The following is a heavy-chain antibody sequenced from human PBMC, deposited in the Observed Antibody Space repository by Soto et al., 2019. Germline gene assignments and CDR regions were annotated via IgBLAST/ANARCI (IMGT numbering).Heavy chain of an antibody. CDR1: GGTFSSYT. CDR2: IIPILGIA. D-gene: IGHD2-2*01. V-gene: IGHV1-69*02. CDR3: ASEYCSSTSCHNWFDP. J-gene: IGHJ5*02. Sequence: ASVKVSCKASGGTFSSYTISWVRQAPGQGLEWMGMIIPILGIANYAQKFQGRVTITADKSTSTAYMELSSLRSEDTAVYYCASEYCSSTSCHNWFDPWGQGTLVTVSS.